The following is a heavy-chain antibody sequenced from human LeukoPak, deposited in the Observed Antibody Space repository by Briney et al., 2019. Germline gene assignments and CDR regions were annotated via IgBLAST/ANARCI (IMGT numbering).Heavy chain of an antibody. J-gene: IGHJ3*02. CDR2: IKQDGSEK. Sequence: GGSLRLSCAASGFTFSSYWMSWVRQAPGKGLEWVANIKQDGSEKYYVDSVKGRFTISRDNSKNTLYLQMNSLRAEDTAVYYCARAGAYYGSGSYVGAANDAFDIWGQGTMVTVSS. D-gene: IGHD3-10*01. CDR1: GFTFSSYW. CDR3: ARAGAYYGSGSYVGAANDAFDI. V-gene: IGHV3-7*01.